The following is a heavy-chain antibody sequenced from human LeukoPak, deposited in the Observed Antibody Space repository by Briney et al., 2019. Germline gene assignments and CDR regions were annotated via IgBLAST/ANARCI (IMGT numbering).Heavy chain of an antibody. Sequence: PGGSLRLSCAASGFTFSSYSMNWVRQAPGKGLEWVSSISSSSSYIYYADSVKGRFTFSRDNAKNSLYLQMNSLRAEDTAVYYCATFAASDAFDIWGQGTMVTVSS. D-gene: IGHD3-16*01. CDR3: ATFAASDAFDI. J-gene: IGHJ3*02. CDR1: GFTFSSYS. V-gene: IGHV3-21*01. CDR2: ISSSSSYI.